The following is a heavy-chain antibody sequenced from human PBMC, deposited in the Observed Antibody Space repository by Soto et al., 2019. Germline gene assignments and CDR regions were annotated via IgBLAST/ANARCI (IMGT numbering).Heavy chain of an antibody. CDR1: GYTFSNYG. V-gene: IGHV1-18*01. Sequence: QVQLVQSGAEVKNPGASVKVSCKASGYTFSNYGISWVRQAPGQGLEWMGWISPYNGNTKYTQKFQGRVTMNKDTSTSTEYMVLRSLRSDATALFYCARVFGSGSYSPFHTGGQGKMDTVCS. J-gene: IGHJ3*01. CDR2: ISPYNGNT. D-gene: IGHD3-10*01. CDR3: ARVFGSGSYSPFHT.